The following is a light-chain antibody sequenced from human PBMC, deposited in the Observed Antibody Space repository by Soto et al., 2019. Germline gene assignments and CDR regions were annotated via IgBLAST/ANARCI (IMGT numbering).Light chain of an antibody. CDR3: QQANSFPPT. V-gene: IGKV1-13*02. J-gene: IGKJ4*01. CDR1: QAISSA. CDR2: DAS. Sequence: ANQLTQSPSSLSASVGDRVTITCRASQAISSALAWYQQKPGKPPKLLIYDASTLQSGVPSRFSGTASGTDFTLTINSLQPEDFATYYCQQANSFPPTFGGGTKVDIK.